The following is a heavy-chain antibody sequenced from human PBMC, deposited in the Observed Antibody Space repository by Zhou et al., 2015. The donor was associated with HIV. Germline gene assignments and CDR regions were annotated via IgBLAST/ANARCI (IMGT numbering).Heavy chain of an antibody. J-gene: IGHJ4*02. D-gene: IGHD5/OR15-5a*01. CDR3: ARDRLGSFDY. CDR2: IIPMFGTP. Sequence: QVQLVQSGTEVKKPGSSVKVSCKASGGTFSGSDVSWVRQAPGQGLEWLGGIIPMFGTPNYAQKFQGRISISADDSTRTSYMDLSGLRFEDTAVYYCARDRLGSFDYWGQGTLVTVSS. V-gene: IGHV1-69*01. CDR1: GGTFSGSD.